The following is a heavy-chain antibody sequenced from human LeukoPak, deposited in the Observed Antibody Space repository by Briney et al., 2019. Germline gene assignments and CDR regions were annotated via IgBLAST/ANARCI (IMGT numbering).Heavy chain of an antibody. D-gene: IGHD2-15*01. J-gene: IGHJ6*03. V-gene: IGHV4-59*01. CDR1: GDSISSFY. CDR3: AREVAATNYYYYYMDV. CDR2: FYHSGTT. Sequence: SETLSLTCTVSGDSISSFYWSWIRQSPGKGLEWIGYFYHSGTTNYNPSLKSRVTISVDTSKNQFSLKLSSVTAADTAVYYCAREVAATNYYYYYMDVWGKGTTVTISS.